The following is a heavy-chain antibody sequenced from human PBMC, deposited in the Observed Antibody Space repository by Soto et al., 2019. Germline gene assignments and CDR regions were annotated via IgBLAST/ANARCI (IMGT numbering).Heavy chain of an antibody. CDR1: GGTFSSYA. D-gene: IGHD5-18*01. CDR3: ARDRITRGYSYADY. Sequence: QVQLVQSGAEVKKPGSSVKVSCKASGGTFSSYAISWVRRAPGQGLEWMGGIIPIFGTANYAQKFQGRVTITADESTSTAYMELSSLRSEDTAVYYCARDRITRGYSYADYWGQGTLVTVSS. J-gene: IGHJ4*02. V-gene: IGHV1-69*01. CDR2: IIPIFGTA.